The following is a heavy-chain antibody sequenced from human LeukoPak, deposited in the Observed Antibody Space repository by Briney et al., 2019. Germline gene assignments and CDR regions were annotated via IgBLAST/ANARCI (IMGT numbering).Heavy chain of an antibody. CDR2: INWNGGST. CDR1: GLTFDDYV. V-gene: IGHV3-20*04. CDR3: ARGDDAFHI. J-gene: IGHJ3*02. Sequence: GGSLRLSGAASGLTFDDYVMSWVRQAPGKGLEWVSGINWNGGSTNYADSVKGRFTISRDNTKNSLYLQMNSLRAEDTALYYCARGDDAFHIWGQGTMVTVSS.